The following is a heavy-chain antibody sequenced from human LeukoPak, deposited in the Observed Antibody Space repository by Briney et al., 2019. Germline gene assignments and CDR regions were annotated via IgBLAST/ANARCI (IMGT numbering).Heavy chain of an antibody. Sequence: GASVKVSCKVSGYTLTELSMHWVRQAPGKGLEWMGGFDPEDGETIYAQKFQGRVTMTEDTSTDTAYMELSSLRSEDTAVYYCATLPAGLVYQGFEYWGQGTLVTASS. J-gene: IGHJ4*02. CDR2: FDPEDGET. CDR3: ATLPAGLVYQGFEY. V-gene: IGHV1-24*01. CDR1: GYTLTELS. D-gene: IGHD6-13*01.